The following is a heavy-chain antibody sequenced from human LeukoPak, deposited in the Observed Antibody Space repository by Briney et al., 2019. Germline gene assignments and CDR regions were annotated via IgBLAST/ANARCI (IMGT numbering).Heavy chain of an antibody. V-gene: IGHV1-18*01. CDR3: ARVWEGASPGGDAFDI. Sequence: GASVKVSCKASAYTFTSYGISWVRQAPGQGLEWMGWISAYNGNTNYAQKLQGRVTMTTDTSTSTAYMELRSLRYDDTAVYYCARVWEGASPGGDAFDIWGQGTMVTVSS. CDR1: AYTFTSYG. CDR2: ISAYNGNT. J-gene: IGHJ3*02. D-gene: IGHD1-26*01.